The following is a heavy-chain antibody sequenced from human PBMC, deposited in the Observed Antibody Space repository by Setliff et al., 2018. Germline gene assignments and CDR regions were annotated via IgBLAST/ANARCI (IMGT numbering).Heavy chain of an antibody. CDR1: GGSITSRSYY. Sequence: ETLSLTCPVSGGSITSRSYYWGWIRQSPGKGLEWLGTIYYSGTTYYNSSLRSRVSISTDTSKNEFSLRLSSVTAADTAVYYCVRPTWAGEVSSPFAFWFESWGQGTLVTVSS. D-gene: IGHD3-3*01. J-gene: IGHJ5*01. CDR3: VRPTWAGEVSSPFAFWFES. CDR2: IYYSGTT. V-gene: IGHV4-39*01.